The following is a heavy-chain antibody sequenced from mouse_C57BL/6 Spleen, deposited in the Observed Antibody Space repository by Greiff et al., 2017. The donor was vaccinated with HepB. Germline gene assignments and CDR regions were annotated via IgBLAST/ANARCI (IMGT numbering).Heavy chain of an antibody. CDR3: AREAYGSSFDY. CDR1: GYTFTSYW. D-gene: IGHD1-1*01. J-gene: IGHJ2*01. Sequence: QVQLQQSGAELVKPGASVKLSCKASGYTFTSYWMHWVKQRPGQGLEWIGMIHPNSGSTNYNEKFKSKATLTVDKSSSTAYMQLSSLTSEDSAVYYCAREAYGSSFDYWGQGTTLTVSS. CDR2: IHPNSGST. V-gene: IGHV1-64*01.